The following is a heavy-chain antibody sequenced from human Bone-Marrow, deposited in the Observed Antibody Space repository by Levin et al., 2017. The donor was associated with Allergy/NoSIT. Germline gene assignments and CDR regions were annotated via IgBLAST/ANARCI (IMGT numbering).Heavy chain of an antibody. D-gene: IGHD6-13*01. J-gene: IGHJ5*02. CDR3: AKEPHTSSWPHDWFDP. V-gene: IGHV3-23*01. CDR2: IIGSGGAT. CDR1: GFTFSSFA. Sequence: PGGSLRLSCAASGFTFSSFAMSWVRQAPGRGLEWVSSIIGSGGATYYADSVKRRFTISRDNSRKTLYLQMNSLRADDTAIYYCAKEPHTSSWPHDWFDPWGQGTLVTVSS.